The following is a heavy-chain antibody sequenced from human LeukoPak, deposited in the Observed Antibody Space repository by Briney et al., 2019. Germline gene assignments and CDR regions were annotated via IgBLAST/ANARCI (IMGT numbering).Heavy chain of an antibody. V-gene: IGHV3-23*01. CDR1: GFTFSSYA. CDR2: ISGSGGST. CDR3: AKDLVTSWGIGVTRWDY. D-gene: IGHD2-2*01. Sequence: QPGGSLRLSCAASGFTFSSYAMSWVRQAPGKGLEWVSAISGSGGSTYYADSVKGRFTISRDNPKNTLYLQMNSLRAEDTAVYYCAKDLVTSWGIGVTRWDYWGRGTLVTVSS. J-gene: IGHJ4*02.